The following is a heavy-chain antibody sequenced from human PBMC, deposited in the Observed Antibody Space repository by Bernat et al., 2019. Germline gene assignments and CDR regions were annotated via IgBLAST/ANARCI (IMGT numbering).Heavy chain of an antibody. V-gene: IGHV3-33*01. CDR1: GFSFRTYG. J-gene: IGHJ4*02. Sequence: QVQLVESGGGVVQPGRSLRLSCAASGFSFRTYGMHWVRQAPGKGLEWVAVIWYDGSNKYYADSVKGRFTISRDNSKNTLYLQMNSLRAEDTAVNYCARDWSFYGIFDYWGQGTLVTVSS. CDR3: ARDWSFYGIFDY. CDR2: IWYDGSNK. D-gene: IGHD3-3*01.